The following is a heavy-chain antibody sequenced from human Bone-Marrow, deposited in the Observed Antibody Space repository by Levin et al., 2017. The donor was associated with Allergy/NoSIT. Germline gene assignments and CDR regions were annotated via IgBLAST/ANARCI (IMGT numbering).Heavy chain of an antibody. J-gene: IGHJ5*02. D-gene: IGHD3-10*01. Sequence: KASETLSLTCTVSGGSIRSYYWTWIRQPPGKGLEWIGYTSFSGGTNYHPSLKSRVTISMDTSKNQFSLKLNSLTPADTAVYYCANQKLVSACFDPWGQGTLVIVSS. V-gene: IGHV4-59*01. CDR2: TSFSGGT. CDR3: ANQKLVSACFDP. CDR1: GGSIRSYY.